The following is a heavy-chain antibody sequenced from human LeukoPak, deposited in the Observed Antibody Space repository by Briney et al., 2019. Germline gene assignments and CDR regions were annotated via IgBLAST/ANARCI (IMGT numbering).Heavy chain of an antibody. CDR1: GYTFTSYC. Sequence: ASVRVSCKASGYTFTSYCMHWVRQAPGQGLEWMGGINPSGGSTVYAEKFQGRVTMTRDTSTRTVYMELSSLRSEDTAVYYCARDFKSSHDYWGQGTLVTVSS. V-gene: IGHV1-46*03. J-gene: IGHJ4*02. CDR3: ARDFKSSHDY. CDR2: INPSGGST.